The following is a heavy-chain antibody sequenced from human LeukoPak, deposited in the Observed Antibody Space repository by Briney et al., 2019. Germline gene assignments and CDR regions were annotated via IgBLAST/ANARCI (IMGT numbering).Heavy chain of an antibody. CDR3: AKTYGHFDD. CDR2: ITSSSSYI. CDR1: GFTFSSYW. V-gene: IGHV3-21*01. Sequence: PGGSLRLSCAASGFTFSSYWMSWVRQAPGKGLEWVSSITSSSSYIYYADSVKGRFTISRDNAKNSLYLQMTSLRVEDTAVYYCAKTYGHFDDWGQGTQVTVSS. J-gene: IGHJ4*02. D-gene: IGHD4-17*01.